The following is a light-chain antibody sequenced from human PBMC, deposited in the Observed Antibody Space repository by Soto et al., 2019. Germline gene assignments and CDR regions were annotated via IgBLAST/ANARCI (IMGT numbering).Light chain of an antibody. CDR1: SSNIGAGYD. CDR2: DNN. J-gene: IGLJ1*01. Sequence: QSVLTQPPSVSGAPGQRVTISCSGSSSNIGAGYDVHWYQQLPGTAPKLLIYDNNNRPSGVPGRFSGSKSGTSASLAITGLQAEDEADYYCQSYDNSLSAHYVFGAGTKVTVL. V-gene: IGLV1-40*01. CDR3: QSYDNSLSAHYV.